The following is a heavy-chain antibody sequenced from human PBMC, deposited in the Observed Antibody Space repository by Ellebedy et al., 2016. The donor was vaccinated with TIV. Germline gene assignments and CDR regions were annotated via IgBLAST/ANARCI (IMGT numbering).Heavy chain of an antibody. Sequence: AASVKVSRKTSGYTFTSYGISWVRQAPGQGLEWMGWISAYNGNTNYAQMLQGRVTMTTDTFTSTAYMELRSLRSDDTAVYYCARYCNSTTCSNWFDPWGQGTLVTVSS. CDR1: GYTFTSYG. CDR2: ISAYNGNT. CDR3: ARYCNSTTCSNWFDP. V-gene: IGHV1-18*04. J-gene: IGHJ5*02. D-gene: IGHD2-2*01.